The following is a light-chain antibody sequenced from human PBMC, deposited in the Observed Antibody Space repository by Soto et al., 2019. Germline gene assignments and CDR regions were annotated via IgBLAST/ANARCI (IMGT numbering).Light chain of an antibody. V-gene: IGKV3-20*01. CDR2: SAS. J-gene: IGKJ2*01. CDR3: QQYGMSPYT. Sequence: EIVLTQSPDTLSLSPGERATLSCRASQTVINNWIAWYQQKPGQAPRLLIYSASSRPGGIPDKFSGSGSGTDFTLSINRLEPEDFAVYYCQQYGMSPYTFAQGTKVEI. CDR1: QTVINNW.